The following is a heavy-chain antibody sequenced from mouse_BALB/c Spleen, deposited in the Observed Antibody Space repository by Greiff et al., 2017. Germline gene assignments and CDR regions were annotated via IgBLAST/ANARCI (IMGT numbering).Heavy chain of an antibody. J-gene: IGHJ4*01. V-gene: IGHV2-6-7*01. CDR2: IWGDGST. CDR3: ARYDYEEAMDY. Sequence: VMLVESGPGLVAPSQSLSITCTVSGFSLTGYGVNWVRQPPGKGLEWLGMIWGDGSTDYNSARKSRLSISKNNSKSQVFLKMNSQQTDDTARYYCARYDYEEAMDYWGQGTSVTVSS. D-gene: IGHD2-4*01. CDR1: GFSLTGYG.